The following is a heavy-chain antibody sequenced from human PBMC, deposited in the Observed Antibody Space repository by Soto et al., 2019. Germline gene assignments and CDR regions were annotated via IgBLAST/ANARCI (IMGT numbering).Heavy chain of an antibody. CDR1: GYTFATYG. Sequence: ASVKVSCKTSGYTFATYGINWVRQAPGQGLDWMGWISPYTGKTNYAQNLQGRVTMTTDTSTSTAYMELRNLRSDDTAVYYCARGLYQCSNPNCYADSFDIWGQGTMVTVSS. CDR2: ISPYTGKT. CDR3: ARGLYQCSNPNCYADSFDI. D-gene: IGHD2-2*01. J-gene: IGHJ3*02. V-gene: IGHV1-18*01.